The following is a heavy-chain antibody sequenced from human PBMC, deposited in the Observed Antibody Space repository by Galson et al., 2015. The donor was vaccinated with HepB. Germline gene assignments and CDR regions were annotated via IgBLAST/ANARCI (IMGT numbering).Heavy chain of an antibody. CDR2: IYYSGST. V-gene: IGHV4-59*01. D-gene: IGHD7-27*01. CDR3: ARIALTGDQGDY. J-gene: IGHJ4*02. CDR1: GGSISSYY. Sequence: ETLSLTCTVSGGSISSYYWSWIRQPPGKGLEWIGYIYYSGSTNYNPSLKSRVTISVDTSKNQFSLKLSSVTAADTAVYYCARIALTGDQGDYWGQGTLVTVSS.